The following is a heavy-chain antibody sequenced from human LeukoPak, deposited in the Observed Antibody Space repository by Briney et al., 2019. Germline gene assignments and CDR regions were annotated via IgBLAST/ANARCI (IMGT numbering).Heavy chain of an antibody. V-gene: IGHV3-23*01. Sequence: GGSLRLSCAASGFTFSSYAMSWLRQAPGKGLEWVSGISGGSGITYYADSVKGRFTISRDNAKNSLYLQMNSLRAEDTAVYYCARANSSGWYSLDYWGQGTLVTVSS. CDR1: GFTFSSYA. CDR3: ARANSSGWYSLDY. CDR2: ISGGSGIT. J-gene: IGHJ4*02. D-gene: IGHD6-19*01.